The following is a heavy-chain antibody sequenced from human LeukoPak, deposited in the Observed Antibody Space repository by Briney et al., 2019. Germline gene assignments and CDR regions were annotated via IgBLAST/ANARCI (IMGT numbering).Heavy chain of an antibody. CDR3: VGGSGYYDTGSFSFVDN. V-gene: IGHV6-1*01. Sequence: SQTLSVTCGISGDSVSSDSAAWNWIRQTPSRGLEWLGRTYYRSQWFIDYAVSVRTRITIKADTSRNHFSLELKSVTPEDSGVYYCVGGSGYYDTGSFSFVDNWGQGTQVTVSS. J-gene: IGHJ4*02. CDR1: GDSVSSDSAA. CDR2: TYYRSQWFI. D-gene: IGHD3-22*01.